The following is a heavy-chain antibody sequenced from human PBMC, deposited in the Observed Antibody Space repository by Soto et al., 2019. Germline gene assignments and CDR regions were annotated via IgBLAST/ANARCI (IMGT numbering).Heavy chain of an antibody. D-gene: IGHD2-15*01. Sequence: EVLLLESGGGLVQPGGSLRLSCAASGFTFSSDAMSWFRQAPGKGLEWVSSISASGGSTYYTDSVKGRFTISRDNSKNTLYLQMNSLRAEDTAVYYCAKKDCTGGSCYRPFDSWGQGTLVTVSS. CDR2: ISASGGST. V-gene: IGHV3-23*01. J-gene: IGHJ4*02. CDR3: AKKDCTGGSCYRPFDS. CDR1: GFTFSSDA.